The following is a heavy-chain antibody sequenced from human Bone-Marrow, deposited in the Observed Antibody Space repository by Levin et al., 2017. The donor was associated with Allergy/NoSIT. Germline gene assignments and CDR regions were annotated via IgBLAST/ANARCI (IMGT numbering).Heavy chain of an antibody. D-gene: IGHD6-13*01. Sequence: SETLSLTCAVSGGSISSSNWWSWVRQPPGKGLEWIGEIYHSGSTNYNPSLKSRVTISVDKSKNQFSLKLSSVTAADTAVYYCASLPIAAAGPYYYYGMDVWGQGTTVTVSS. J-gene: IGHJ6*02. CDR2: IYHSGST. V-gene: IGHV4-4*02. CDR1: GGSISSSNW. CDR3: ASLPIAAAGPYYYYGMDV.